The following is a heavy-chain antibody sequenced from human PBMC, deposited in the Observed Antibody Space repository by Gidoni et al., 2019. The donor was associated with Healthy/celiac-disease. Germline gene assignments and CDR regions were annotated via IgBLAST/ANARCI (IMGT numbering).Heavy chain of an antibody. V-gene: IGHV4-39*01. J-gene: IGHJ3*02. CDR2: IYYSGST. CDR1: GVSISSSSYY. CDR3: ARGLQTGAFDI. Sequence: QLQLQESGPGLVKPSETLSLTCTVSGVSISSSSYYWGWIRQPPGKGLEWIGSIYYSGSTYYNPSLKSRVTISVDTSKNQFSLELSSVTAADTAVYYCARGLQTGAFDIWGQGTMVTVSS. D-gene: IGHD1-1*01.